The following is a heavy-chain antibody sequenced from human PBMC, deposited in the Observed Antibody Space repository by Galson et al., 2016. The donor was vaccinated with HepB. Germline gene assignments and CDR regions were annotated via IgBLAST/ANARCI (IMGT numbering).Heavy chain of an antibody. J-gene: IGHJ4*02. CDR3: AKAPSRMVRGVTELDF. V-gene: IGHV3-23*01. D-gene: IGHD3-10*01. CDR2: ISESGVST. CDR1: GFIFNNSA. Sequence: SLRLSCAASGFIFNNSAMTWVRQAPGKGLEWVSAISESGVSTYYADSVKGRFTISRDNSKNTLYLQMNGLRAEDTAVFYCAKAPSRMVRGVTELDFWGQGTRVTVSS.